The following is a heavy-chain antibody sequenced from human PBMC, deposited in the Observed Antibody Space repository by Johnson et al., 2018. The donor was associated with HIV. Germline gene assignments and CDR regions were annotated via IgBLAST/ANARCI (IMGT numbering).Heavy chain of an antibody. J-gene: IGHJ3*02. CDR3: AKLRWAPRAFDI. CDR2: VRSKADNYAT. V-gene: IGHV3-73*01. D-gene: IGHD4-23*01. CDR1: GFTFSSYG. Sequence: VQLVESGGGVVQPGGSLRLSCAASGFTFSSYGMHWVRQAPGKGLEWVGRVRSKADNYATAYAASVKGRFTISRDASKNTAYLQMNSLRAEDTAVYYCAKLRWAPRAFDIWGQGTMVTVSS.